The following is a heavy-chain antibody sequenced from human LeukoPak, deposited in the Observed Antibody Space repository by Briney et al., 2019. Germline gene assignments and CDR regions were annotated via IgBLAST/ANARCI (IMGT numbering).Heavy chain of an antibody. J-gene: IGHJ4*02. CDR1: GFTFSSYG. Sequence: GGSLRLSCAASGFTFSSYGMHWVRQAPGKGLEWVAVIWYDGSNKYYADSVKGRFTISRDNSKNTLYLQMNSLRAEDTAVYYCAKVGAPLLLWFGELDYWGQGTLVTVSS. D-gene: IGHD3-10*01. V-gene: IGHV3-30*02. CDR2: IWYDGSNK. CDR3: AKVGAPLLLWFGELDY.